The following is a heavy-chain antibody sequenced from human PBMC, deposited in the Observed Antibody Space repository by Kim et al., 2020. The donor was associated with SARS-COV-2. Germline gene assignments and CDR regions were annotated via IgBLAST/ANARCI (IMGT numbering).Heavy chain of an antibody. Sequence: SVKVSCKASGGTFSSYAISWVRQAPGQGLEWMGGIIPIFGTANYAQKFQGRVTITADESTSTAYMELSSLRSEDTAVYYCARVRDGSGWYYEYGMDVWGQGTTVTVSS. D-gene: IGHD6-19*01. J-gene: IGHJ6*02. V-gene: IGHV1-69*13. CDR2: IIPIFGTA. CDR3: ARVRDGSGWYYEYGMDV. CDR1: GGTFSSYA.